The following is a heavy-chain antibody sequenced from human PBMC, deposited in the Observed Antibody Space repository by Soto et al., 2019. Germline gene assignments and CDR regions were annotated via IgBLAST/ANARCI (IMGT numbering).Heavy chain of an antibody. V-gene: IGHV4-30-4*01. Sequence: QVQLQESGPGLVKPSQTLSLTCTVSGGSISSGDYYWSWIRQPPGKGLEWIGYIYYSGSTYYNPSLTRRVTLSVDTSKNQCSLKLSSVTAADTAVYYCAGVSSAMGFAFDIWGQGTMVTVSS. D-gene: IGHD1-26*01. CDR3: AGVSSAMGFAFDI. CDR2: IYYSGST. CDR1: GGSISSGDYY. J-gene: IGHJ3*02.